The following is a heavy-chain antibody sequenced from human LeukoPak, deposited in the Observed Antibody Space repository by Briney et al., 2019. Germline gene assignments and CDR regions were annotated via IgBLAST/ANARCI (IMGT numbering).Heavy chain of an antibody. Sequence: ETLSLTCAVCGGPFSHYYWNWIRQSPGKGLEWIGEITHTRRTNYNPVLRSRVTISVDTSRNQFSLKLRSMTAADTAVYYCARGGRWESYSAFDIWGQGTTVSVSS. J-gene: IGHJ3*02. CDR2: ITHTRRT. CDR3: ARGGRWESYSAFDI. V-gene: IGHV4-34*01. CDR1: GGPFSHYY. D-gene: IGHD1-26*01.